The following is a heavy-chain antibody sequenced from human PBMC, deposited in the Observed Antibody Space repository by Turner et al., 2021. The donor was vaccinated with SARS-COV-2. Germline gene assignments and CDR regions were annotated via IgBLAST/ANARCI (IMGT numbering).Heavy chain of an antibody. D-gene: IGHD3-10*01. CDR3: ARGKNYYGSGSYYPTHYYYGMDV. Sequence: QVQLVQSGAEVKKPGSSVKVSCKASGGTFSSYVISWVRQAPGQGLEWMGGIIPISGTAKYAQKFQGRVTITADESTSTAYMGLSSLRSEDTAVYYCARGKNYYGSGSYYPTHYYYGMDVWGQGTTVTVSS. CDR1: GGTFSSYV. V-gene: IGHV1-69*01. J-gene: IGHJ6*02. CDR2: IIPISGTA.